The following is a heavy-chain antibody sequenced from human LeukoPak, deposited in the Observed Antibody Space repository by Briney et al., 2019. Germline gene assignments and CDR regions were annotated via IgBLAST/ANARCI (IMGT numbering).Heavy chain of an antibody. Sequence: GGSLRLSCAASGFIVSINYMSWVRQAPGKGLEWVAVIYSDGNTDYADSVKGRFTISRDDSKNTLYLQMSGLRAEDTAVYYCARDGGSGWSSAFFDHWGQGTLVSVSS. J-gene: IGHJ4*02. CDR2: IYSDGNT. CDR1: GFIVSINY. D-gene: IGHD6-19*01. V-gene: IGHV3-53*01. CDR3: ARDGGSGWSSAFFDH.